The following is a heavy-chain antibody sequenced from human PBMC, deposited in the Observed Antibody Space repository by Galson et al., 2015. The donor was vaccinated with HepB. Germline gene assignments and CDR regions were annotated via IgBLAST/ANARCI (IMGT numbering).Heavy chain of an antibody. CDR2: TYYRSKWYN. J-gene: IGHJ4*02. CDR1: GDSVSSNSAA. D-gene: IGHD3-3*01. CDR3: ARDRYYDFWSGYYSLDY. Sequence: CAISGDSVSSNSAAWNWIRQSPSRGLEWLGRTYYRSKWYNDYAVSVKSRITINPDTSKNQFSLQLNSVTPEDTAVYYCARDRYYDFWSGYYSLDYWGQGTLVTVSS. V-gene: IGHV6-1*01.